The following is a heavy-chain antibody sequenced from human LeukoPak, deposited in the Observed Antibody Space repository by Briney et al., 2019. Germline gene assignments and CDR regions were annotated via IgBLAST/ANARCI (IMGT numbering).Heavy chain of an antibody. D-gene: IGHD2-15*01. CDR1: GFTFSSYG. CDR3: AREGVVAATSSWFDP. Sequence: GGSLRLSCAAPGFTFSSYGMHWVRQAPGKGLEWVAVIWYDGSNKYYADSVKGRFTISRDNSKNTLYLQMNSLRAEDMAVYYCAREGVVAATSSWFDPWGQGTLVTVSS. V-gene: IGHV3-33*08. CDR2: IWYDGSNK. J-gene: IGHJ5*02.